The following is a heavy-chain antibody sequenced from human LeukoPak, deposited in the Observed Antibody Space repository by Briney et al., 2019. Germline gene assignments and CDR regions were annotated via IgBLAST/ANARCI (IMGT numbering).Heavy chain of an antibody. Sequence: SVKVSCKASGGTFSSYAISWVRQAPGQELEGMGGIIPIFGTANYAQKFQGRVTITADESTSTAYMELSSLRSEDTAVYYCARGSTDDISTPHYYYYGMDVWGQGTTVTVSS. D-gene: IGHD3-9*01. CDR3: ARGSTDDISTPHYYYYGMDV. CDR2: IIPIFGTA. V-gene: IGHV1-69*13. J-gene: IGHJ6*02. CDR1: GGTFSSYA.